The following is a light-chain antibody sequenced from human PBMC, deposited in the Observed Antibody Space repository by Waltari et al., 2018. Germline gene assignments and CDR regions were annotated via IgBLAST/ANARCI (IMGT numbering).Light chain of an antibody. CDR3: QQYHNWPPWA. CDR2: GAS. J-gene: IGKJ1*01. CDR1: QSVGTN. V-gene: IGKV3-15*01. Sequence: DIVMTQSPATLSVSPGEGATLPCRASQSVGTNLAWYQQRPGQAPRLLLYGASSRATGIPARFSGSGSGTDFTLTINSLQPEDFALYYCQQYHNWPPWAFGQGTKVEIK.